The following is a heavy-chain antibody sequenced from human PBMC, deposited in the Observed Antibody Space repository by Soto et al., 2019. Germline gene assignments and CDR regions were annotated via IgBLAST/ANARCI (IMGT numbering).Heavy chain of an antibody. CDR2: ISGSGSPT. Sequence: GGSLRLSCAASGFTFSSYAMTWVRQAPGRGREWVSAISGSGSPTYYADSVKGRFTISRDNSKNTLYLQMNSRRADDTAVYYCAGVVSGGTYNYYYGREVWGRGTRFTVSS. CDR3: AGVVSGGTYNYYYGREV. D-gene: IGHD1-26*01. V-gene: IGHV3-23*01. CDR1: GFTFSSYA. J-gene: IGHJ6*04.